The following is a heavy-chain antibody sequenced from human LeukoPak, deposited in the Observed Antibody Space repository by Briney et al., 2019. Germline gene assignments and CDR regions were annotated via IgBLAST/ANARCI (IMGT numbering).Heavy chain of an antibody. D-gene: IGHD2-15*01. V-gene: IGHV1-18*01. Sequence: GASVKVSCKASGYTFTSYGISWVRQAPGQGLEWMGWISAYNGNTNYAQKLQGRVTMTTDTSTSTAYMELRSLRSDDTAVYYCARDPSTPLRGPHDYWGQGTLVTVSS. J-gene: IGHJ4*02. CDR1: GYTFTSYG. CDR3: ARDPSTPLRGPHDY. CDR2: ISAYNGNT.